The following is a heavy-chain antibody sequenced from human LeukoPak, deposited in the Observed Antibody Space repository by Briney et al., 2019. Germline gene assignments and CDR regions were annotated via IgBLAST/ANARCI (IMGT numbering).Heavy chain of an antibody. CDR3: ARDSSAMVPNYFDY. D-gene: IGHD5-18*01. J-gene: IGHJ4*02. V-gene: IGHV1-18*01. CDR1: GYTFTSYA. CDR2: ISAYNGNR. Sequence: ASVKVSCKASGYTFTSYAISWVRQAPGQGLEWMGWISAYNGNRNYAQKLQGRVTMTTDTSTSTAYMELRSLRSDDTAVYYCARDSSAMVPNYFDYWGRGTLVTVSS.